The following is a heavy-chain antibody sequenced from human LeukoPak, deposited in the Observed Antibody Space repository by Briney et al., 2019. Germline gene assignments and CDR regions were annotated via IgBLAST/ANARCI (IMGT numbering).Heavy chain of an antibody. V-gene: IGHV1-46*01. CDR2: INPNSGST. D-gene: IGHD6-13*01. CDR1: GYTFTNYY. Sequence: GASVKVSCKTSGYTFTNYYLHWVRQAPGQGLEWMGIINPNSGSTTYSQKFQGRVTMTRDTSTSTVYMELSSLRSEDTAVYYCARANSSSWYLDYWGQGTLVTVSS. CDR3: ARANSSSWYLDY. J-gene: IGHJ4*02.